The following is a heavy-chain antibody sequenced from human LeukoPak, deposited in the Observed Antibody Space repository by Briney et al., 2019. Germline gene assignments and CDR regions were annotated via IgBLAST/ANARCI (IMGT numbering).Heavy chain of an antibody. Sequence: KASETLSLTCTVSGGSISSSSYYWGWIRQPPGKGLEWIGSIYYSGSTYYNPSLKSRVTISVDTSKNQFSLKLSSVTAADTAVYYCASALWFGELELDPWGQGTLVTVSS. D-gene: IGHD3-10*01. V-gene: IGHV4-39*01. CDR1: GGSISSSSYY. CDR3: ASALWFGELELDP. J-gene: IGHJ5*02. CDR2: IYYSGST.